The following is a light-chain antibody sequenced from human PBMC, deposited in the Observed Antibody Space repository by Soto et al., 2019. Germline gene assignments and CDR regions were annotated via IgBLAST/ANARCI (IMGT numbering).Light chain of an antibody. Sequence: QSALTQPASVSGSPGQSITISCTGTSSDVGGSNYVSWYQQHPGKAPKLIIYEVSNRPSGVSNRFSGSKSGNTASLTISGLQAEDEADYYCSSYTSGSTLVVFGGGTKLTVL. V-gene: IGLV2-14*01. CDR2: EVS. CDR1: SSDVGGSNY. CDR3: SSYTSGSTLVV. J-gene: IGLJ2*01.